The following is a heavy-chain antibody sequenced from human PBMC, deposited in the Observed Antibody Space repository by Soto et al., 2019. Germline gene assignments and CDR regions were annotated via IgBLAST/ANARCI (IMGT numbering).Heavy chain of an antibody. D-gene: IGHD4-17*01. CDR3: AREAGGDYWYFDL. CDR2: INHSGST. J-gene: IGHJ2*01. Sequence: SETLSLTCAVYGGSFSGYYWSWIRQPPGKGLEWIGEINHSGSTNYNPSLKSRVTISVDTSKNQFSLRLSSVTAADTAVYYCAREAGGDYWYFDLWGRGTLVTVSS. CDR1: GGSFSGYY. V-gene: IGHV4-34*01.